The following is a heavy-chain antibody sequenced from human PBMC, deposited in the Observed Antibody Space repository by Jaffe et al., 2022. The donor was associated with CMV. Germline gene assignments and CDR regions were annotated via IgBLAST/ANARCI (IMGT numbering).Heavy chain of an antibody. D-gene: IGHD3-22*01. J-gene: IGHJ4*02. CDR2: ISGSGGST. Sequence: EVQLLESGGGLVQPGGSLRLSCAASGFTFSSYAMSWVRQAPGKGLEWVSAISGSGGSTYYADSVKGRFTISRDNSKNTLYLQMNSLRAEDTAVYYCAKGYYDSSGYPTSFDYWGQGTLVTVSS. V-gene: IGHV3-23*01. CDR1: GFTFSSYA. CDR3: AKGYYDSSGYPTSFDY.